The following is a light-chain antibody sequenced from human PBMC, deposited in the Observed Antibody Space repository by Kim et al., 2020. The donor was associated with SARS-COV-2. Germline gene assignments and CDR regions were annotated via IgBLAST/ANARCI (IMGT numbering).Light chain of an antibody. CDR2: AAF. CDR1: QDISSW. CDR3: QQTNNFPLT. Sequence: ASIGDRVTITCRASQDISSWLAWYQQKPGKAPKLLIYAAFNLQSGVPSRFSAGRSGTDFTLTINSLQSEDFATYYCQQTNNFPLTFGGGTKVDIK. J-gene: IGKJ4*01. V-gene: IGKV1-12*01.